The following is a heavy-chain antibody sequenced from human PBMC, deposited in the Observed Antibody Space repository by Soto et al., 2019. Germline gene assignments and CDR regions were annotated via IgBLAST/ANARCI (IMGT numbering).Heavy chain of an antibody. J-gene: IGHJ4*02. CDR1: GGSISSGGYY. CDR3: ERVLGHSMGEIAYYFDY. Sequence: SETLSLTCTVSGGSISSGGYYWSWIRQHPGKGLEWIGYIYYSGSTYYNPSLKSRVTISVDTSKNQFSLKLSSVTAADTAVYYCERVLGHSMGEIAYYFDYWGQGTLVNVS. V-gene: IGHV4-31*03. CDR2: IYYSGST. D-gene: IGHD3-16*01.